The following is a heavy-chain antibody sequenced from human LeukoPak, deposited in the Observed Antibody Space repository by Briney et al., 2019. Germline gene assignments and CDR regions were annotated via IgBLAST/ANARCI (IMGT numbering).Heavy chain of an antibody. V-gene: IGHV3-21*04. Sequence: GGSLRLSCAASGFTFSSYSMNWVRQAPGKGLEWVSSISSSSSYIYYADSVKGRFTTSRDNAKNSLYLQMNSLRAEDTAVYYCAKWSSRGDSSGYYYADYWDQGTLVTVSS. CDR1: GFTFSSYS. CDR2: ISSSSSYI. D-gene: IGHD3-22*01. CDR3: AKWSSRGDSSGYYYADY. J-gene: IGHJ4*02.